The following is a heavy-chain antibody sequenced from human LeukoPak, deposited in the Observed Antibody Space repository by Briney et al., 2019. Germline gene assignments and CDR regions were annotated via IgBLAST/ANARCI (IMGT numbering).Heavy chain of an antibody. CDR3: AGTDYYDSSGYYFDL. CDR1: GITFSDYY. V-gene: IGHV3-11*01. Sequence: GGSLRLSCAASGITFSDYYMSWIRQAPGKGLEWVSYVSSSATTASTKYYADSVKGRFTISRDNAKNSLYLQMNSLRAEDTAVYYCAGTDYYDSSGYYFDLWGQGTLVTVSS. D-gene: IGHD3-22*01. J-gene: IGHJ4*02. CDR2: VSSSATTASTK.